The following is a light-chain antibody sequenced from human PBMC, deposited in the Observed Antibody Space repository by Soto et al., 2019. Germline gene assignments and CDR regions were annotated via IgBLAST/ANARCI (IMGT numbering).Light chain of an antibody. Sequence: QSVLTQPPSASGSPGQSVTISCTGSSSDFGGYNYVSWYQQHPGKAPKLMIYDVSKRPSGVPDRFSGSKSGNTASLTVSGLQAEDEADYYCSSYAGGNSFGFGGGTQLTVL. CDR1: SSDFGGYNY. V-gene: IGLV2-8*01. J-gene: IGLJ7*01. CDR2: DVS. CDR3: SSYAGGNSFG.